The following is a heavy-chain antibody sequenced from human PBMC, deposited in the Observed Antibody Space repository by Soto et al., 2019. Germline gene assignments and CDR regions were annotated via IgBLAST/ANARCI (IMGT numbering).Heavy chain of an antibody. J-gene: IGHJ3*02. CDR3: AGGDNYYDSSGYYFAFDI. D-gene: IGHD3-22*01. V-gene: IGHV4-61*01. CDR2: IYYSGST. Sequence: PSETLSLTCTVSGGSVSSGSYYWSWIRQPPXKGLEWIGYIYYSGSTNYNPSLKSRVTISVDTSKNQFSLKLSSVTAADTAVYYCAGGDNYYDSSGYYFAFDIWGQGTMVTV. CDR1: GGSVSSGSYY.